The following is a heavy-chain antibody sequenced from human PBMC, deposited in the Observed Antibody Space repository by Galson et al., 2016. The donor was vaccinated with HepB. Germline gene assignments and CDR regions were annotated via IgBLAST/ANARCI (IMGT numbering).Heavy chain of an antibody. Sequence: SLRLSCAASGFTFSTYGMHWVRQAPGKGLEWVAVISYDGSNKKYADYVKGRFTISRDTSKNTLYLQMNSLTAEDTAVYFCAKDGYRGSYRDYYGMDVWGQGTTVTVSS. J-gene: IGHJ6*02. CDR1: GFTFSTYG. D-gene: IGHD1-26*01. CDR3: AKDGYRGSYRDYYGMDV. CDR2: ISYDGSNK. V-gene: IGHV3-30*18.